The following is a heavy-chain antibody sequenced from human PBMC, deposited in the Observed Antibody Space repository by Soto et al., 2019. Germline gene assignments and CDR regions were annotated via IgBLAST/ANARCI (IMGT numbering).Heavy chain of an antibody. D-gene: IGHD4-4*01. J-gene: IGHJ6*03. CDR1: GFSLTTGGMS. Sequence: SGPTLVNPTETLTLTCTFSGFSLTTGGMSLSWIRQPPGKAPEWLARIDWDGDKYYTPSLKTRLDISKDTSKNQVILTMTNLAPEDTATYFWARIRLSPVISPPGSGRRVEALEDDDYTYYMDVWGRGTTVTVSS. V-gene: IGHV2-70*11. CDR2: IDWDGDK. CDR3: ARIRLSPVISPPGSGRRVEALEDDDYTYYMDV.